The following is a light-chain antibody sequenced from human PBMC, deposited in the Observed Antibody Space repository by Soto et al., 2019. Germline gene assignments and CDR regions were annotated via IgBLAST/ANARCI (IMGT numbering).Light chain of an antibody. CDR3: LQQDSFPPT. J-gene: IGKJ5*01. CDR2: AAS. CDR1: QDIGNH. Sequence: DIQMTQSPSAMSASVGDRVTISCRASQDIGNHLAWFQQKPGKVPQRLIYAASSLQTGVPSRFSGSGSGTDFTLTINSLQPEDFATYYCLQQDSFPPTFGQGTRLEIK. V-gene: IGKV1-17*03.